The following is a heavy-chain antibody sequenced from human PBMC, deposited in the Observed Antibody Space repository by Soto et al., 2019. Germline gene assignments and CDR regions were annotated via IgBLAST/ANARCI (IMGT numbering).Heavy chain of an antibody. CDR1: GYTSTNYG. CDR2: ISADNGNT. Sequence: ASVKVSCTASGYTSTNYGMHWVRQAPGQRLEWMGWISADNGNTNYAQKLQGRVTMTTDTSTSTAYMELRSLRSDDTAVYYCAFDYYDSSGYYYGSAFDIWGQGTMVTVSS. J-gene: IGHJ3*02. CDR3: AFDYYDSSGYYYGSAFDI. V-gene: IGHV1-18*01. D-gene: IGHD3-22*01.